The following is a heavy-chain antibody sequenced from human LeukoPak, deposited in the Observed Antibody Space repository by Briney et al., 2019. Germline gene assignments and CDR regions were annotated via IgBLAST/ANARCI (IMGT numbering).Heavy chain of an antibody. CDR1: GFTFSSSE. CDR3: ATGVLLGTSGYYF. CDR2: ISDRGKTT. Sequence: GGSLRLSCAASGFTFSSSEMNWVRQAPGKGLEWVSYISDRGKTTYYADSVKGRFTISRDNAKNSLYLQMNSLRAEDTAVYYCATGVLLGTSGYYFWGQGTLVTLSP. V-gene: IGHV3-48*03. J-gene: IGHJ4*02. D-gene: IGHD3-22*01.